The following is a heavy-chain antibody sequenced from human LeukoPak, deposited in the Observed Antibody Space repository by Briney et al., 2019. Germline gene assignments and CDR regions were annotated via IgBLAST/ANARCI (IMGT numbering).Heavy chain of an antibody. J-gene: IGHJ4*02. V-gene: IGHV3-30*18. Sequence: GRSLGLSCAASGFTFSSYGMHWVRQAPGKGLEWVAVISYDGSNKYYADSVKGRFTISRDNSKNTLYLQMNSLRAEDTAVYYCAKDSSGYDSPYYWGQGTLVTVSS. D-gene: IGHD5-12*01. CDR2: ISYDGSNK. CDR1: GFTFSSYG. CDR3: AKDSSGYDSPYY.